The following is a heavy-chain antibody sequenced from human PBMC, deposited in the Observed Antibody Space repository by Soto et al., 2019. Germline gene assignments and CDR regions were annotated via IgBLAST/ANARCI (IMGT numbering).Heavy chain of an antibody. CDR2: INHSGST. V-gene: IGHV4-34*01. CDR1: GGSFSGYY. Sequence: QVQLQQWGAGLLKPSETLSLTCAVYGGSFSGYYWSWIRQPPGKGLEWIGEINHSGSTNYNPSLKSRVTISVDTSKNQFSLKLSSVTAADTAVYYCARGAPRTLSCSGGSCYYYYYGMDVWGQGTTVTVSS. J-gene: IGHJ6*02. CDR3: ARGAPRTLSCSGGSCYYYYYGMDV. D-gene: IGHD2-15*01.